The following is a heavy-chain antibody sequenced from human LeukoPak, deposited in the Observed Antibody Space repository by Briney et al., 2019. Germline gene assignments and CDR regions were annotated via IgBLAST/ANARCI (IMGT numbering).Heavy chain of an antibody. CDR1: GYTFTGYF. J-gene: IGHJ4*02. D-gene: IGHD6-25*01. CDR3: ARGRPGDYFDY. Sequence: ASVKVSCKASGYTFTGYFIHWVRQAPGQGLEWMGWINPNSGGTSYLQSFQGRVTMTRDTSISTAYMDLSRLSSDDTAVYYCARGRPGDYFDYWGQGTLVTVSS. CDR2: INPNSGGT. V-gene: IGHV1-2*02.